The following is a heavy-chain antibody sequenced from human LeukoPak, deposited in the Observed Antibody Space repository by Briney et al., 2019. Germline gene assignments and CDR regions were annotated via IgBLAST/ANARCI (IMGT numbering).Heavy chain of an antibody. CDR1: GYSFTSYW. CDR3: ARLSYYYDSSGYYYGGYYFDY. D-gene: IGHD3-22*01. V-gene: IGHV5-51*01. Sequence: GESLKISCKGSGYSFTSYWIGWVRQMPGKGLEWMGIIYPGDSDTRYSPSFQGQVTISADKSISTAYLQWSSLKASDTAMYYCARLSYYYDSSGYYYGGYYFDYWGQGTLVTVSS. CDR2: IYPGDSDT. J-gene: IGHJ4*02.